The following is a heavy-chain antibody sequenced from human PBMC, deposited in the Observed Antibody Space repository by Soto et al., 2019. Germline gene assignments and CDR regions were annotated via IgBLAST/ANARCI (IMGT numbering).Heavy chain of an antibody. J-gene: IGHJ6*02. D-gene: IGHD6-19*01. V-gene: IGHV1-69*06. Sequence: GASVKVSCKASGGTFSSYAISWVRQAPGQGLEWMGGIIPIFGTANYAQKFQGRVTITADKSTSTAYMELSSLRSEDTAVYYCARASRTNIAVAGPYYGMDVWGQGTTVTVSS. CDR1: GGTFSSYA. CDR2: IIPIFGTA. CDR3: ARASRTNIAVAGPYYGMDV.